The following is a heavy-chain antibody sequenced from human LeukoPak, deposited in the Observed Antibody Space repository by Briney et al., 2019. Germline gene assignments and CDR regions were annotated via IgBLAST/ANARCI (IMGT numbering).Heavy chain of an antibody. D-gene: IGHD3-3*02. J-gene: IGHJ4*02. CDR1: GYTFSDLY. Sequence: ASVKVSCKASGYTFSDLYTHWVRHAPGQGLEYVGWITPKSGDTYSPQRFQGRVTMTRDASISTAYMELSSLRSDDTAVYFCARVRLADERAWAYWGQGTLVTVSS. CDR3: ARVRLADERAWAY. CDR2: ITPKSGDT. V-gene: IGHV1-2*02.